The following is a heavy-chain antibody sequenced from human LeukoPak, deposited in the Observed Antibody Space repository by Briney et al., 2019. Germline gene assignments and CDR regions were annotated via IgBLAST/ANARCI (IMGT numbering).Heavy chain of an antibody. V-gene: IGHV3-9*01. J-gene: IGHJ3*02. Sequence: GGSLTLSCAPSGFTFDDYAMHWVRQDPGKGLEWVSGISWNSGSIGYADSVKGRFTSSRDNAKNSLYLQMNSLRAEDTAVYYCAKDTVGAFDIWGQGTMVTVSS. CDR1: GFTFDDYA. CDR2: ISWNSGSI. CDR3: AKDTVGAFDI.